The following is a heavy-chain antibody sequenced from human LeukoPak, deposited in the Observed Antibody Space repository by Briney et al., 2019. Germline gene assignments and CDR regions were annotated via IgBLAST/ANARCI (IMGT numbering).Heavy chain of an antibody. CDR2: IYYSGTT. V-gene: IGHV4-39*01. CDR1: GDSISSSGYY. Sequence: NPSETLSLTCTVSGDSISSSGYYWGWIRQPPGKGLEWIGSIYYSGTTYYNPSLKSRVTISLDTSKNQFSLNLSSVTAADTAVYYCARHGTWASSPPLYYFDCWGQGTLVTVSS. J-gene: IGHJ4*02. D-gene: IGHD7-27*01. CDR3: ARHGTWASSPPLYYFDC.